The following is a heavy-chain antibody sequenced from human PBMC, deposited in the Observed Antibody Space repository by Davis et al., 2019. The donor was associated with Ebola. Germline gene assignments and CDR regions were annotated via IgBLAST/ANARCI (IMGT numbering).Heavy chain of an antibody. CDR1: GNTISTYT. CDR3: ARDGSVAAIELDY. J-gene: IGHJ4*02. Sequence: ASVKVSCKASGNTISTYTIDWVRQAPGQGLEWMGWISAYNANTNFAQRFQDRVTMTTDTSTNTAYMEVRSLRSDDTAVYYCARDGSVAAIELDYWGQGTLVTVSS. CDR2: ISAYNANT. V-gene: IGHV1-18*01. D-gene: IGHD2-2*02.